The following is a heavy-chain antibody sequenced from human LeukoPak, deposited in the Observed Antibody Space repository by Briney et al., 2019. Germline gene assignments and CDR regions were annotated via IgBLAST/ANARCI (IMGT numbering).Heavy chain of an antibody. CDR1: GFTFSSYA. CDR2: ISGGGGTT. J-gene: IGHJ4*02. D-gene: IGHD1-26*01. CDR3: AKKSGSYGGRFDY. V-gene: IGHV3-23*01. Sequence: GGSLRLSCAAPGFTFSSYAMSWVRQAPGKGLEWVSAISGGGGTTYYADSVKGRFTISRDNSKNTLYLQMNSLRAEDTAIYYCAKKSGSYGGRFDYWGQGTLVPVSS.